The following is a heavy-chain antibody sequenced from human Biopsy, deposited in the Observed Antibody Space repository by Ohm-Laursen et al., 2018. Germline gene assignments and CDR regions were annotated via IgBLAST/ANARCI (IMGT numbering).Heavy chain of an antibody. Sequence: SLRLSCAASGFTFRNYWMTWVRQAPGKGLEWVANIKQDGSEKYSVDSVKGRFTISRDNAKNSLYLQMNSLRAEDTAVYYCARAYPPPGRRLVVVAGDFDCWGQGTRVTVPS. CDR2: IKQDGSEK. CDR3: ARAYPPPGRRLVVVAGDFDC. CDR1: GFTFRNYW. J-gene: IGHJ4*02. D-gene: IGHD2-15*01. V-gene: IGHV3-7*01.